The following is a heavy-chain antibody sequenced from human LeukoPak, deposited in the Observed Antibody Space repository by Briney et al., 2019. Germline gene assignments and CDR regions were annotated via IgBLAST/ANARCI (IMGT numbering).Heavy chain of an antibody. CDR3: ARAPGYDFWSGAGNYYYYYMDV. V-gene: IGHV1-69*01. D-gene: IGHD3-3*01. CDR1: GGTFSSYA. Sequence: SVKVSCKASGGTFSSYAISWVRQAPGQGLEWMGRIIPIFGTAKYAQKFQGRVTITADESTSTAYMEVSSLRSEDTAVYYCARAPGYDFWSGAGNYYYYYMDVWGKGTTVTVSS. J-gene: IGHJ6*03. CDR2: IIPIFGTA.